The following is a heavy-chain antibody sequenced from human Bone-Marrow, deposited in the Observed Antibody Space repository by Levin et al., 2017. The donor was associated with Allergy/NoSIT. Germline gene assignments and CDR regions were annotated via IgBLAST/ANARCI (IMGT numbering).Heavy chain of an antibody. CDR2: ISYDGNNK. J-gene: IGHJ3*01. D-gene: IGHD5-12*01. CDR3: AKDLAVAWHNAYDL. Sequence: SCTASEFTFSTFGMHWVRQAPGKGLEWVAAISYDGNNKYYADSVKGRFTISRDNSKNTLYLQVNNLRAEDTALYYCAKDLAVAWHNAYDLWGQGTMVTVSS. V-gene: IGHV3-30*18. CDR1: EFTFSTFG.